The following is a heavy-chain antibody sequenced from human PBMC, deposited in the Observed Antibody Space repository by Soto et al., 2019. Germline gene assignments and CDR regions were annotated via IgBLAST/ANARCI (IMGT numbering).Heavy chain of an antibody. Sequence: GGSLRPSCAASGFTFSNAWMNWVRQAPGKGLEWVGRIKSKTDGGTTDYAAPVKGRFTISRDDSKNTLYLQMNSLKTEDTAVYYCTTDDPELLRWPYYYYGMDVWGQGTTVTVSS. CDR3: TTDDPELLRWPYYYYGMDV. D-gene: IGHD4-17*01. CDR2: IKSKTDGGTT. V-gene: IGHV3-15*07. CDR1: GFTFSNAW. J-gene: IGHJ6*02.